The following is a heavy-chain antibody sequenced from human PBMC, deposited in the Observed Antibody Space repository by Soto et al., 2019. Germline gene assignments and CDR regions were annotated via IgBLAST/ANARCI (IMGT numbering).Heavy chain of an antibody. CDR1: GLTVSRNY. CDR2: IYNAGST. CDR3: ATLGGGY. D-gene: IGHD2-15*01. V-gene: IGHV3-66*01. Sequence: EVQLAESGGGLVQPGGSLRLSCAASGLTVSRNYMSWVRQAPGKGLEWVSVIYNAGSTNYADSVKGRFTISRDNSKNTLYLQMNSLRVEDTAVYYCATLGGGYWAQGTLVTVSS. J-gene: IGHJ4*02.